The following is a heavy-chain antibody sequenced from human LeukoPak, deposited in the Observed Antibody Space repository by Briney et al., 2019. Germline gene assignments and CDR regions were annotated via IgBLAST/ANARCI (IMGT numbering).Heavy chain of an antibody. V-gene: IGHV3-21*01. D-gene: IGHD3-10*01. CDR2: INSGSDYI. CDR3: AKDQFGKGSWFDP. CDR1: GFPLSGYS. J-gene: IGHJ5*02. Sequence: GGSLRLSCAASGFPLSGYSMTWVRQAPGKGLEWVSSINSGSDYILYADSVKGRFTISRDNAKNSLYLQMSSARAEDTAVYYCAKDQFGKGSWFDPWGQGTLVTVSS.